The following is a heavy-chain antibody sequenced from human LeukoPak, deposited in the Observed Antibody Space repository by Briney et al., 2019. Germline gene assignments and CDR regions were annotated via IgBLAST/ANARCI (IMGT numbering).Heavy chain of an antibody. V-gene: IGHV4-30-4*01. CDR1: GGSITSDDYS. J-gene: IGHJ4*02. CDR3: ARTYIDYLPL. D-gene: IGHD4-11*01. Sequence: PSETLSLTCTVSGGSITSDDYSWSWIRQPPGKGLEWIGYIYYSGNTYYNPPLKSRVTISVDTSKNQFSLKLSSVTAADTAVYYCARTYIDYLPLWGQGTLVTVSS. CDR2: IYYSGNT.